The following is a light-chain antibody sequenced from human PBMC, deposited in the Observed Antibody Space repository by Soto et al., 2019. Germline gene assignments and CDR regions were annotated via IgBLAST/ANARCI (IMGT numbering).Light chain of an antibody. CDR2: GAS. V-gene: IGKV3-20*01. CDR1: QSVSNNY. Sequence: EKVMTQSPATPSPSPGGKATLPCRASQSVSNNYLAWYQQKPGQAPRLLIYGASNRATGIPDRFSGSGSGTDFTLTISRLEPEDFAVYYCQQYGSSGTFGQGTKVDIK. J-gene: IGKJ1*01. CDR3: QQYGSSGT.